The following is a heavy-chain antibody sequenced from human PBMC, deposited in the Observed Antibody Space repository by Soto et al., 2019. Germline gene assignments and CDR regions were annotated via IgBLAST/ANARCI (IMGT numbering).Heavy chain of an antibody. V-gene: IGHV3-33*01. CDR1: GFTFSSYG. J-gene: IGHJ4*02. CDR2: IWYDGSNK. CDR3: ARHTDGCTRALSDY. D-gene: IGHD2-8*01. Sequence: QVQLVESGGGVVQPGRSLRLSCAASGFTFSSYGMHWVRQAPGKGLEWVAVIWYDGSNKYYADSVKGRFTISRDNSRHTLCLQMNSLRAEDTAVYYCARHTDGCTRALSDYWGQGTLVTVSS.